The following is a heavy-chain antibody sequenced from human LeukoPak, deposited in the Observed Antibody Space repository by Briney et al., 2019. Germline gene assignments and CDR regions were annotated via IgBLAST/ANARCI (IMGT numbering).Heavy chain of an antibody. J-gene: IGHJ4*02. CDR3: ARGPTTVTRAFDY. CDR1: GNSISIYY. CDR2: IYTSGST. D-gene: IGHD4-17*01. V-gene: IGHV4-4*07. Sequence: SETLSLTCTVSGNSISIYYWSWIRQPAGKGLEWIGHIYTSGSTNYNPSLKSRVTMSVDTSKNQFSLKLSSVTAADTAVYYCARGPTTVTRAFDYWGQGTLVTVSS.